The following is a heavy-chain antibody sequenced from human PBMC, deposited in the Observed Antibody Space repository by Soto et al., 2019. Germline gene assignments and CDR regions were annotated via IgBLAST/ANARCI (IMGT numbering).Heavy chain of an antibody. CDR3: ARDSGPVIILDNWFDP. CDR2: INHSGST. Sequence: SETLSLTCAVYGGSFSGYYWSWIRQPPGKGLEWIGEINHSGSTNYNPSLKSRVTISVDTSKNQFSLKLSSVTAADTAVYYCARDSGPVIILDNWFDPWGQGTLVTVSS. D-gene: IGHD3-9*01. V-gene: IGHV4-34*01. J-gene: IGHJ5*02. CDR1: GGSFSGYY.